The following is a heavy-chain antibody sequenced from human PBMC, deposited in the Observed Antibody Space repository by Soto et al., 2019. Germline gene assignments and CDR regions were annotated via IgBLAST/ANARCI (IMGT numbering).Heavy chain of an antibody. J-gene: IGHJ4*02. Sequence: PSETLSLTCTVSGGSISSGDYYWGWIRQPPGKGLEWIGYIYYSGSTYYNPSLKSRVTISVDTSKNQFSLKLSSVTAADTAVYYCARGPVPAAMGAEAFFDYWGQGTLVTVSS. CDR2: IYYSGST. CDR1: GGSISSGDYY. V-gene: IGHV4-30-4*01. CDR3: ARGPVPAAMGAEAFFDY. D-gene: IGHD2-2*01.